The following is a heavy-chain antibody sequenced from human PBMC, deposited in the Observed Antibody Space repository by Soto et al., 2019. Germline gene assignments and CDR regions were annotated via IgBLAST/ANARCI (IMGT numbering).Heavy chain of an antibody. D-gene: IGHD1-26*01. CDR3: ARGGIGAWSHWFDP. J-gene: IGHJ5*02. Sequence: QVQLQQWGAGLLKPSETLSLTCAVYGGSFSGYYWSWIRQPPGKGLEWIGEINHSGSTNYNPSLKSRVTISVDTSKNQFSLKLSSVTAADTAVYYCARGGIGAWSHWFDPWGQGTLVTVSS. V-gene: IGHV4-34*01. CDR2: INHSGST. CDR1: GGSFSGYY.